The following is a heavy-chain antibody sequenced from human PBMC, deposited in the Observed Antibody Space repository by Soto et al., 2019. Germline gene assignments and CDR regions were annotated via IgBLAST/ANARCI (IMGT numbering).Heavy chain of an antibody. CDR1: GSTFTSYD. J-gene: IGHJ4*02. CDR2: MNPNSGNT. CDR3: ARGQRTPLRFLEWSKRVLFDD. V-gene: IGHV1-8*01. D-gene: IGHD3-3*01. Sequence: GXSVNVSCQGSGSTFTSYDIDLVRQATGQGLECVGWMNPNSGNTGYAQKFQGRVTMTRNTSISTAYMELSSLRSEDTAVYYCARGQRTPLRFLEWSKRVLFDDWGQGTLVTVSS.